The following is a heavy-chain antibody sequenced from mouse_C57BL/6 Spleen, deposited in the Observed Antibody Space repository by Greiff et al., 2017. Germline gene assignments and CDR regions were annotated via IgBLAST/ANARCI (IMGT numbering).Heavy chain of an antibody. D-gene: IGHD2-4*01. V-gene: IGHV1-81*01. CDR1: GYTFTSYG. J-gene: IGHJ3*01. CDR3: GEGDYAFAY. CDR2: ISPSSGNT. Sequence: QVQLQQSGAELARPGASVKLSCKASGYTFTSYGISWVKQRTGQGLEWIGEISPSSGNTYYNDKFKGKATLTADKSSSTAYMELRSLTSADSAVYFCGEGDYAFAYWGQGTLVTVAA.